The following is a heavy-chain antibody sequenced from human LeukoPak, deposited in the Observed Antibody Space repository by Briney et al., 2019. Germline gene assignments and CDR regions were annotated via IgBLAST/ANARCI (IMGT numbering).Heavy chain of an antibody. J-gene: IGHJ4*02. CDR1: GYTFTSNY. Sequence: ASVKVSCKASGYTFTSNYIHWVRQAPGQGLEWMGMIYPRDGSTSYAQKFQGRVTVTRDTSTSTVHMELSGLRSEDTAVYYCARDQEGFDYWGQGTLATVSS. CDR3: ARDQEGFDY. V-gene: IGHV1-46*01. CDR2: IYPRDGST.